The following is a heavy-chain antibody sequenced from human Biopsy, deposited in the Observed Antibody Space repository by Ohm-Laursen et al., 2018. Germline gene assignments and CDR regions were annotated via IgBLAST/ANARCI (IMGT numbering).Heavy chain of an antibody. J-gene: IGHJ1*01. D-gene: IGHD4-23*01. CDR3: ARGSNGYGGLYFPH. Sequence: GTLSLTCTVSGGSISSGGSYWSWIRQPPGKGLELIGHITYTGYTSYKSSLKSRVTISLDTSRKHFPLRLTSLAAADTAVYYCARGSNGYGGLYFPHWGQGTLVTVSS. V-gene: IGHV4-61*03. CDR1: GGSISSGGSY. CDR2: ITYTGYT.